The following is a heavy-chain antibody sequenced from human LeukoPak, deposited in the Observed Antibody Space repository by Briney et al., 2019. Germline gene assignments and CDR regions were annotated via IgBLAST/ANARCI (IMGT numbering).Heavy chain of an antibody. CDR1: RGSINSSNHY. Sequence: SETLSLTCTVSRGSINSSNHYWGWIRQSPEKGLEWIGCISYSGSTDHTPSLQSRATISVDTSKNPSSLTLSSVTAADTAVFYCARHAFSPYGAGKYWGQGTPVTVSS. CDR2: ISYSGST. V-gene: IGHV4-39*01. CDR3: ARHAFSPYGAGKY. J-gene: IGHJ4*02. D-gene: IGHD3-10*01.